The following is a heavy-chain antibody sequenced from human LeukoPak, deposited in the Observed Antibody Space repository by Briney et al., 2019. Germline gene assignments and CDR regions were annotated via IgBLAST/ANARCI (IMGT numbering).Heavy chain of an antibody. D-gene: IGHD3-10*01. Sequence: SETLSLTCTVSGDSISSSSYYWGWIRQPPGKGLEWIGEINHSGSTNYNPSLKSRVTISVDTSKNQFSLKLSSVTAADTAVYYCASNSFDYYGSGSYSVDYWGQGTLVTVSS. CDR2: INHSGST. CDR3: ASNSFDYYGSGSYSVDY. J-gene: IGHJ4*02. V-gene: IGHV4-39*07. CDR1: GDSISSSSYY.